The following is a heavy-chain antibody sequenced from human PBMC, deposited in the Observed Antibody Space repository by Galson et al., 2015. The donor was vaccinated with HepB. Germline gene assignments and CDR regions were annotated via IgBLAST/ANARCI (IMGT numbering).Heavy chain of an antibody. J-gene: IGHJ6*02. CDR2: ISYEGGDK. D-gene: IGHD2-15*01. V-gene: IGHV3-30*04. CDR3: ATVGYSGGSWYFDYYGMDV. Sequence: SLRLSCAASGFIFSSFAMHWVRQAPGKGLEWAALISYEGGDKYYADSVNGRFTISRDNSKNTLYLQMNSLRGEDTAVYYCATVGYSGGSWYFDYYGMDVWGQGTTVTVSS. CDR1: GFIFSSFA.